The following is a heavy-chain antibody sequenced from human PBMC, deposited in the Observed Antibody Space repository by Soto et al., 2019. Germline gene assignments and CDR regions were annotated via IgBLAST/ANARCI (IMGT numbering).Heavy chain of an antibody. CDR2: INPNSGNI. J-gene: IGHJ4*01. D-gene: IGHD3-10*01. CDR1: GDTFTTYD. Sequence: ASVKVSCKASGDTFTTYDINWVRQATGHGLEWMGWINPNSGNIGYAQRFQGRVTMTRDTAIRTAYMEVSSLRSDDTAVYYCARGRASGSYYLLDYWGHGTVVTVSS. CDR3: ARGRASGSYYLLDY. V-gene: IGHV1-8*01.